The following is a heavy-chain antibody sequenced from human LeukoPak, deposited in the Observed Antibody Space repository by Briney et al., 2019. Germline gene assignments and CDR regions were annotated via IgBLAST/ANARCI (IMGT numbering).Heavy chain of an antibody. CDR1: GGTFSSYA. V-gene: IGHV1-69*04. Sequence: ASVKVSCKASGGTFSSYAISWVRQAPGQGLEWKGSIIPILGIANYAQKFQGRVTITADKSTSTAYMELSSLRSEDTAVYYCARDPEAIFGVVIRSRWFDPWGQGTLVTVSS. J-gene: IGHJ5*02. CDR2: IIPILGIA. D-gene: IGHD3-3*01. CDR3: ARDPEAIFGVVIRSRWFDP.